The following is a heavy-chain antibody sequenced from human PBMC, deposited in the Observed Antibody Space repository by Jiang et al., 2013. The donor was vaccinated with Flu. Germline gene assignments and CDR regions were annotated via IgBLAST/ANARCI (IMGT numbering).Heavy chain of an antibody. Sequence: LLKPSETLSLTCNVSGVSVTDFYWSWVRQSPGKRPQWLGYIFNDGTTGHNPSLKSRVTVSVDTSKNQFSLQLNSVTATDTGMYYCARSKRTDGLDIWGQGTMVTVSS. V-gene: IGHV4-4*09. CDR2: IFNDGTT. D-gene: IGHD4-11*01. CDR3: ARSKRTDGLDI. J-gene: IGHJ3*02. CDR1: GVSVTDFY.